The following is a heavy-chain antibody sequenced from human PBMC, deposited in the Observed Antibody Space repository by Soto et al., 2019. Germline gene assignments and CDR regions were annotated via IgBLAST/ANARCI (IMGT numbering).Heavy chain of an antibody. Sequence: ASVKVSCKDSGCTFTSYGITWVRQAPGQGLEWMGWISAHTGDTNYAQKLQGRVTMTTDTSTRTACMELRSLRADDTAGYYCARDMRYYDDSGYVASWGQGTPATAPQ. J-gene: IGHJ5*02. CDR2: ISAHTGDT. D-gene: IGHD3-22*01. CDR3: ARDMRYYDDSGYVAS. V-gene: IGHV1-18*01. CDR1: GCTFTSYG.